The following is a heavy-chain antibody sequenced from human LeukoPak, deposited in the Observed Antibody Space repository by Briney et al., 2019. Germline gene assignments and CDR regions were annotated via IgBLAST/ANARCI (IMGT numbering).Heavy chain of an antibody. D-gene: IGHD6-19*01. CDR2: ISWNSGSI. Sequence: GRSLRLSCAPSGFTFDYYAMHWVRQAPGKGLEWVTSISWNSGSIGYADSVKGRFTISRDNAKNSLYLQMSSLRAEDMASYYCAKGRGGIAVDAFDIWGQGTMATVPS. CDR3: AKGRGGIAVDAFDI. J-gene: IGHJ3*02. CDR1: GFTFDYYA. V-gene: IGHV3-9*03.